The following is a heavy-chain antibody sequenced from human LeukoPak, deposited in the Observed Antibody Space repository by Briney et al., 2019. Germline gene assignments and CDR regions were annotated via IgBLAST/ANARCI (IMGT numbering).Heavy chain of an antibody. CDR2: FDAEDGET. D-gene: IGHD1-26*01. CDR1: GYTLTELA. CDR3: GTHYSGSYYASFDY. V-gene: IGHV1-24*01. Sequence: GASVKVSCKVSGYTLTELAMHWVRQAPGKGLEWMGGFDAEDGETIYAQKFQGRVTMTEDTSTNTAYMELRSLRSDDKAVYYCGTHYSGSYYASFDYWGQGTLVTVSS. J-gene: IGHJ4*02.